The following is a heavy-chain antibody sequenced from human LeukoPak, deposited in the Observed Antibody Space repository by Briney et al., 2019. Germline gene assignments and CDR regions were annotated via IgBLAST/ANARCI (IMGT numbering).Heavy chain of an antibody. CDR1: GFTFSSCA. CDR3: ARDPRAYCSGTSCYTGGGLDY. V-gene: IGHV3-30-3*01. J-gene: IGHJ4*02. D-gene: IGHD2-2*02. Sequence: GRSLRLSCAASGFTFSSCAMHWVRQAPGKGLEWVAVISYDESNKYYADSVKGRFTISRDNSKNTLYLQMNSLRAEDTAVYYCARDPRAYCSGTSCYTGGGLDYWGQGTLVTVSS. CDR2: ISYDESNK.